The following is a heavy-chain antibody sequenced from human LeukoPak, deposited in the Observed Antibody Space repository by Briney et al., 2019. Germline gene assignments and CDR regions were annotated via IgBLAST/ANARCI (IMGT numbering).Heavy chain of an antibody. Sequence: AGESLKISCKGSGYSFTTYWIGWVRQMPGKGLEWMGIIYPGDSDTTYSPSFQGQVTISADKSISTAYLQWSSLKASDTAMYYCARPSSTVDWYFDLWGRGTLVTVSS. CDR1: GYSFTTYW. CDR2: IYPGDSDT. J-gene: IGHJ2*01. D-gene: IGHD4-17*01. CDR3: ARPSSTVDWYFDL. V-gene: IGHV5-51*01.